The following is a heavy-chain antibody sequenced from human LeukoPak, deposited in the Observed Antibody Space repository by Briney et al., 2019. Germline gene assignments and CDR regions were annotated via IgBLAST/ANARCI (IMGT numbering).Heavy chain of an antibody. CDR2: ISGSGGST. CDR1: GFTFSSYA. CDR3: AKDPYCSGGSCYGAEYFQH. D-gene: IGHD2-15*01. J-gene: IGHJ1*01. V-gene: IGHV3-23*01. Sequence: GGSLRLSCAASGFTFSSYAMSWVRQAPGKGLDWVSAISGSGGSTYYADSVKGRFTISRDNSKNTLYLQMNSLRAEDTAVYYCAKDPYCSGGSCYGAEYFQHWGQGTLVTVSS.